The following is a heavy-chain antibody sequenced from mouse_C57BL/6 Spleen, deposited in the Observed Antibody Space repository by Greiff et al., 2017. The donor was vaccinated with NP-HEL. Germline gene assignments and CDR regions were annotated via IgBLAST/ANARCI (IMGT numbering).Heavy chain of an antibody. CDR3: ARGYYGSSYVDY. CDR1: GYTFTSYT. V-gene: IGHV1-4*01. D-gene: IGHD1-1*01. CDR2: INPSSGYT. J-gene: IGHJ2*01. Sequence: VQLQQSGAELARPGASVKMSCKASGYTFTSYTMHWVKQRPGQGLEWIGYINPSSGYTKYNQKFKDKATLTADKSSSTAYMQLSSLTSEDSAVYYCARGYYGSSYVDYWGQGTTLTVSS.